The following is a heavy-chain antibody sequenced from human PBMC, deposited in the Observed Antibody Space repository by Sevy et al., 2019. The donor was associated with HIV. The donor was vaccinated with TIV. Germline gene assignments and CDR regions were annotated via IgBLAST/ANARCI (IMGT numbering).Heavy chain of an antibody. V-gene: IGHV3-30-3*01. J-gene: IGHJ4*02. D-gene: IGHD1-26*01. CDR1: GFTFSSYA. CDR2: ISYDGSNK. CDR3: ARTEWELLPFDY. Sequence: GGSLRLSCAASGFTFSSYAMHWVRQAPGKGLEWVAVISYDGSNKYYADSVKGRFTISRDNSKNTLHLQMNSLRAEDTAMYYCARTEWELLPFDYWGQGTLVTVSS.